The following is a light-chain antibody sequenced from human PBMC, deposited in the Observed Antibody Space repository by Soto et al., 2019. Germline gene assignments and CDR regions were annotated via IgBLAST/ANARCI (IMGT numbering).Light chain of an antibody. Sequence: QFALTQPASVSGSPGQSITISCTGTSSDVGGYNYVSWYQQHPGKAPKLMIYDVSNRPSGVSNRFSGSKSGNTASLTISGLQAEDEADYYCNSYTSSSTHVFGTGTKVTVL. CDR3: NSYTSSSTHV. CDR2: DVS. CDR1: SSDVGGYNY. V-gene: IGLV2-14*01. J-gene: IGLJ1*01.